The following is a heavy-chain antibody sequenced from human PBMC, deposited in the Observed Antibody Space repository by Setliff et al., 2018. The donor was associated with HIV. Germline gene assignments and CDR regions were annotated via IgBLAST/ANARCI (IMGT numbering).Heavy chain of an antibody. J-gene: IGHJ4*02. Sequence: ASVKVSCKASGYMFTSYGIGWVRQAPGQGLEWMAWISTYNGNTNYAPQFQGRVSVTTDTATSTVHMELRRLRSDDTAMYYCARDMDYSNPDYWGQGTLVTVSS. CDR1: GYMFTSYG. D-gene: IGHD4-4*01. CDR3: ARDMDYSNPDY. V-gene: IGHV1-18*01. CDR2: ISTYNGNT.